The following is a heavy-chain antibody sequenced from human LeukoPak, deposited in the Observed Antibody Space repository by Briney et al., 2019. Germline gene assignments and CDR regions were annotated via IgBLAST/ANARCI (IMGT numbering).Heavy chain of an antibody. J-gene: IGHJ5*02. CDR1: GFTFSSYN. CDR3: ARDNSVGDNAWWFDP. V-gene: IGHV3-21*04. Sequence: GGSLRLSCAASGFTFSSYNMNWVRQAPGKGLEWVSSITSSSSYIYYADSVKGRFTISRDNAKNSLYLQMDSLRVEDTAIYYCARDNSVGDNAWWFDPWGQGTLVTVSS. CDR2: ITSSSSYI. D-gene: IGHD1-26*01.